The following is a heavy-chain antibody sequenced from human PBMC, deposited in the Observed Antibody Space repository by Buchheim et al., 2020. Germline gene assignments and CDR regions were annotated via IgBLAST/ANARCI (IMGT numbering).Heavy chain of an antibody. CDR3: ARDEIAVAGKGNYFDY. V-gene: IGHV4-31*03. D-gene: IGHD6-19*01. Sequence: QLQLQESGPGLVKPSETLSLTCTVSGGSISSSSYYWGWIRQPPGKGLEWIGYIYYSGSTYYNPSLKSRVTISVDTSKNQFSLKLSSVTAADTAVYYCARDEIAVAGKGNYFDYWGQGTL. J-gene: IGHJ4*02. CDR1: GGSISSSSYY. CDR2: IYYSGST.